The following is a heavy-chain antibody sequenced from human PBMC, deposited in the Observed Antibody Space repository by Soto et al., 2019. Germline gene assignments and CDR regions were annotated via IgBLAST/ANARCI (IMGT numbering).Heavy chain of an antibody. J-gene: IGHJ6*03. Sequence: SATLSLTCTVSGGSISSSSYYWGWIRQPPGKGLEWIGSIYYSGSTYYNPSLKSRVTISVDTSKNQFSLKLSSVTAADTAVYYCASPPRTVTSYYYYYMDVWGKGTTVTVSS. V-gene: IGHV4-39*01. D-gene: IGHD4-17*01. CDR2: IYYSGST. CDR3: ASPPRTVTSYYYYYMDV. CDR1: GGSISSSSYY.